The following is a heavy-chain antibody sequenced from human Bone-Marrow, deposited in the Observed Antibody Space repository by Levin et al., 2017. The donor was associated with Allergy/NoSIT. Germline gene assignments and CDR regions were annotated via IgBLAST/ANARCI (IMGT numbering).Heavy chain of an antibody. Sequence: GESLKISCAASGFSVSSHYMSWVRQAPGKGLEWVSVIYSGGSTHYAESLMGRFTISRDNSKNTLYLQMNSLRAEDTAVYYCARDSGGDSSGYVDYWGQGTLVTVSS. CDR3: ARDSGGDSSGYVDY. CDR1: GFSVSSHY. CDR2: IYSGGST. J-gene: IGHJ4*02. V-gene: IGHV3-53*01. D-gene: IGHD3-22*01.